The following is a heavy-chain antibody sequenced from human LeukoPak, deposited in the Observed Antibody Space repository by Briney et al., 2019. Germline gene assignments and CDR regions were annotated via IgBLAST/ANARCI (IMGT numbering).Heavy chain of an antibody. V-gene: IGHV4-34*01. J-gene: IGHJ3*02. Sequence: SETLSLTCAVYGGSFSGYYWSWIRQPPGKGLEWIGEINHSGSTNYNPSLKSRVTISVDTSKNQFSLKLSSVTAADSAVYYCARGLSDAFDIWGQGTMVTVSS. CDR1: GGSFSGYY. CDR2: INHSGST. CDR3: ARGLSDAFDI.